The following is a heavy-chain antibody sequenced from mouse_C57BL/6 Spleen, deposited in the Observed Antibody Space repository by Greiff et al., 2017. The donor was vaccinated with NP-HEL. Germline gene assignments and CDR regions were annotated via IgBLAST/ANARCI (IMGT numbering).Heavy chain of an antibody. CDR3: AREDYYGSSSWYFDV. J-gene: IGHJ1*03. CDR2: ISDGGSYT. V-gene: IGHV5-4*01. CDR1: GFTFSSYA. Sequence: DVKLVESGGGLVKPGGSLKLSCAASGFTFSSYAMSWVRQTPEKRLEWVATISDGGSYTYYPDNVKGRFTISRDNAKNNLYLQMSHLKSEDTAMYYCAREDYYGSSSWYFDVWGTGTTVTVSS. D-gene: IGHD1-1*01.